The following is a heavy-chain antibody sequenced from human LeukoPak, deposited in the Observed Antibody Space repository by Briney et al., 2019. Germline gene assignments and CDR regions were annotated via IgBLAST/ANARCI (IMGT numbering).Heavy chain of an antibody. CDR1: GYTFTDYY. CDR3: AKRYFDSGSYFPFDH. CDR2: INPNSGGT. D-gene: IGHD3-10*01. J-gene: IGHJ4*02. V-gene: IGHV1-2*02. Sequence: ASVTVSFKASGYTFTDYYLHWVRQAPGQGHEWMGWINPNSGGTGYAQKFQGRVTMTRDTSISTAYMELSRLRSDDTAVYYCAKRYFDSGSYFPFDHWGQGTLVTVSA.